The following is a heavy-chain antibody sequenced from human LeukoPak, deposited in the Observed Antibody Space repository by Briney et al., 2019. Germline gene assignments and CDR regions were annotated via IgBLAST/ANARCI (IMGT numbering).Heavy chain of an antibody. V-gene: IGHV4-34*10. Sequence: TSETLSLTCAVSGGSLSDFYWTWFRQFPGKGLECIGAVHRSGTTNYNPSLKSRLTMSVDTSKNQFFLNLTSVTAADTAVYYCASPSGYYSYDSFDIWGQGTVVTVSS. CDR1: GGSLSDFY. J-gene: IGHJ3*02. D-gene: IGHD3-22*01. CDR3: ASPSGYYSYDSFDI. CDR2: VHRSGTT.